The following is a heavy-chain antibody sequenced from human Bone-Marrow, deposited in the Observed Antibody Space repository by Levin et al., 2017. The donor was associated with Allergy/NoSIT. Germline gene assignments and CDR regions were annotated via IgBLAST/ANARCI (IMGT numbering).Heavy chain of an antibody. D-gene: IGHD2-15*01. CDR1: GFTLSDHY. Sequence: AGGSLRLSCAGSGFTLSDHYMDWVRQAPGKGLEWVGRSQDSTENNATEYAASVKGSITDARDDSKNSLQLQLNSRKIEDTAVYYRGRGGGAYAEGGVFFDSWGPGTLVTVSS. CDR3: GRGGGAYAEGGVFFDS. V-gene: IGHV3-72*01. CDR2: SQDSTENNAT. J-gene: IGHJ4*02.